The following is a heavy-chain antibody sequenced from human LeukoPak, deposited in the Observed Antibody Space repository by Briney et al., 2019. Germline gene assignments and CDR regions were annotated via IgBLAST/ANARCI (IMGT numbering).Heavy chain of an antibody. V-gene: IGHV1-2*06. Sequence: ASVNVSCKASGYTFTGYYMHWVRQAPGQGLEWMGRIHPNSGGTNYAQKLQGRVTMTRDTSISTAYMELSRLRSDDTAVYYCARDRIVGATLDYWGQGTLVTVSS. CDR1: GYTFTGYY. J-gene: IGHJ4*02. CDR2: IHPNSGGT. CDR3: ARDRIVGATLDY. D-gene: IGHD1-26*01.